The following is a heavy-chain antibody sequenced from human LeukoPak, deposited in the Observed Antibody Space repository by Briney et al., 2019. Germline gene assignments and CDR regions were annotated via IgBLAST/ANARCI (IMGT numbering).Heavy chain of an antibody. J-gene: IGHJ2*01. CDR1: GFTFSTYG. Sequence: GGTLRLSCVASGFTFSTYGMNWVRQAPGKGLEWVSSISSSGLYIYYADSVKGRFTISRDNAKNSLYLQMSSLRAEDTAVYYCAREERDGYNYYWYFDLWGRGTLVTVSS. CDR2: ISSSGLYI. V-gene: IGHV3-21*01. CDR3: AREERDGYNYYWYFDL. D-gene: IGHD5-24*01.